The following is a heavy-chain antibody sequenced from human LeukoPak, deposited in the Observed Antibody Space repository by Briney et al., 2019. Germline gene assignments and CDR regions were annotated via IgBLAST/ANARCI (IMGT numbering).Heavy chain of an antibody. V-gene: IGHV1-24*01. Sequence: ASVKVSCKVSGHTLTELSMQWVRQAPGKGLEWMGRFDHEDGETIYAQKFQGRVTMTRDLSTSTAYMELSSLRSEDTAVYYRARDINYYDNGGYDFYHYMDVWGKGTTVTVSS. CDR2: FDHEDGET. CDR1: GHTLTELS. CDR3: ARDINYYDNGGYDFYHYMDV. J-gene: IGHJ6*03. D-gene: IGHD3-22*01.